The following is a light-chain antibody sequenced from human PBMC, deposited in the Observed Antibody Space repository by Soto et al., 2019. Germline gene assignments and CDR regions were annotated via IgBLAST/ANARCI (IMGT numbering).Light chain of an antibody. Sequence: EIVLTQSPGTLSLSPGERATLSCRASQSVSSSYLAWYQQRPGQPPRLLIYGASSRAIGIPDRFTGSGSGTDFTLTISRLEPEDSAVYYCQQYGTSPQTFGGGTKVEI. CDR1: QSVSSSY. CDR2: GAS. J-gene: IGKJ4*01. V-gene: IGKV3-20*01. CDR3: QQYGTSPQT.